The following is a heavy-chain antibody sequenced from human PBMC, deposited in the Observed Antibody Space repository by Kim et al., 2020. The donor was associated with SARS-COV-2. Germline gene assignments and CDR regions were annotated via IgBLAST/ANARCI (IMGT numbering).Heavy chain of an antibody. D-gene: IGHD3-22*01. Sequence: GGSLRLSCAASGFTFSDYYMSWIRQAPGKGLQWVSYISSSGSTIYYADSVKGRFTISRDNAKNSLYLQMNSLRAEDTAVYYCARGCFGITMIVGARRGDNDDYFDYWGQGTLVTVSS. CDR3: ARGCFGITMIVGARRGDNDDYFDY. J-gene: IGHJ4*02. CDR2: ISSSGSTI. V-gene: IGHV3-11*01. CDR1: GFTFSDYY.